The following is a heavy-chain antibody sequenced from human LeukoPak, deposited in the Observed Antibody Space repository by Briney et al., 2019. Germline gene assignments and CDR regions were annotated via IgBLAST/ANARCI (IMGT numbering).Heavy chain of an antibody. D-gene: IGHD3-22*01. CDR1: GFTFSSYG. CDR3: VEYYDSSVPFDY. J-gene: IGHJ4*02. V-gene: IGHV3-30*02. CDR2: IRYDGSNK. Sequence: GGSLRLSCAASGFTFSSYGMHWVRQAPGKGLEWVAFIRYDGSNKYYADSVKGRFTISRDNSKNTLYLQMNSLRAEDTAVYYCVEYYDSSVPFDYWGQGTLVTVSS.